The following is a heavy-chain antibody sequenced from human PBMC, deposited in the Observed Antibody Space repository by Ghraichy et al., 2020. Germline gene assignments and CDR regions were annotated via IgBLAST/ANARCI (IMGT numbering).Heavy chain of an antibody. CDR2: ISFDGSKE. D-gene: IGHD2/OR15-2a*01. CDR1: GFTFTNYG. V-gene: IGHV3-30*03. J-gene: IGHJ6*02. CDR3: ARGFPSVTFLVLFYYHAMDV. Sequence: GGSLRLSCAVSGFTFTNYGMHWVRHFPGKGLQWVAAISFDGSKEYYADSAGGRFSVSRDNRKNMFYLQMNGLRVEDTAIYYCARGFPSVTFLVLFYYHAMDVWGQGTTVTVSS.